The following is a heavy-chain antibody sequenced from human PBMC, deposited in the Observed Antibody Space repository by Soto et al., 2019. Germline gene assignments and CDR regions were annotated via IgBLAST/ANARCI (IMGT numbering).Heavy chain of an antibody. V-gene: IGHV3-30-3*01. CDR1: GFTFSSYA. Sequence: ESGGGVVQPGRSLRLSCAASGFTFSSYAMHWVRQAPGKGLEWVAVISYDGSNKYYADSVKGRFTISRDNSKNTLYLQMNSLRAEDTAVYYCARDSYYYGMDVWGQGTTVTVSS. J-gene: IGHJ6*02. CDR2: ISYDGSNK. CDR3: ARDSYYYGMDV.